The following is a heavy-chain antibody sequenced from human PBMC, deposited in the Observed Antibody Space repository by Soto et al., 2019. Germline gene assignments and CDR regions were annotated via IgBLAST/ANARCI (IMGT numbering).Heavy chain of an antibody. Sequence: SETLSLTCTVSGGSISSYYWSWIRQPPGKGLEWIGYIYYSGSTNYNPSLKSRVTISVDTSKNQFSLKLSSVTAADTAVYYCARAEVYCSGGSCLWWFDPPGQGTLVTVSS. CDR2: IYYSGST. V-gene: IGHV4-59*08. CDR3: ARAEVYCSGGSCLWWFDP. D-gene: IGHD2-15*01. J-gene: IGHJ5*02. CDR1: GGSISSYY.